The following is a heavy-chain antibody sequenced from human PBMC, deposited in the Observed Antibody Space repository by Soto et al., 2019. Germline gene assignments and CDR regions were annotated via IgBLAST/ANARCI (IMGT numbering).Heavy chain of an antibody. V-gene: IGHV3-11*06. CDR3: TTAERGKTGTRV. CDR2: ISQTSTHT. CDR1: GFTFSDYY. D-gene: IGHD1-1*01. J-gene: IGHJ4*02. Sequence: QAQLVESGGDLVKPGGSLRLSCAASGFTFSDYYLSWVRQAPGKGLEWLSYISQTSTHTTYADSVRGRFTISRDNAKNSLYLQMNSLRVEDTAIYYCTTAERGKTGTRVWGQGTLVTVSS.